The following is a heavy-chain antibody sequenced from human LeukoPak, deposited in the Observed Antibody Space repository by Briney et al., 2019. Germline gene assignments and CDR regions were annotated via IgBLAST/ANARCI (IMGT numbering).Heavy chain of an antibody. J-gene: IGHJ6*04. CDR2: IYYSGST. V-gene: IGHV4-59*12. D-gene: IGHD3-22*01. CDR1: GGSISSYY. Sequence: SETLSLTCTVSGGSISSYYWSWIRQPPGKGLEWIGYIYYSGSTNSNPSLKSRVTMSADTSKNQFSLNLRSVTAADTAVYYCARDRVESSGYYYYYGMDVWGEGTTVTVSS. CDR3: ARDRVESSGYYYYYGMDV.